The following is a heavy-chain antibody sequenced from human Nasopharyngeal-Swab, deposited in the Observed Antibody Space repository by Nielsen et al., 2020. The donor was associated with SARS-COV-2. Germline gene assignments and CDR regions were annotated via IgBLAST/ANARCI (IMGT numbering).Heavy chain of an antibody. Sequence: SETLSPTCTLPGCPISSYYWSWIRRPPGKGLEWIGYIYYSGSTNYNPSLKSRVTISVDTSKNQFSLKLSSVTAADTDVYYCARVRRRGGRDGYNEIEYWGQGTLVTVSS. V-gene: IGHV4-59*01. CDR3: ARVRRRGGRDGYNEIEY. CDR2: IYYSGST. D-gene: IGHD5-24*01. CDR1: GCPISSYY. J-gene: IGHJ4*02.